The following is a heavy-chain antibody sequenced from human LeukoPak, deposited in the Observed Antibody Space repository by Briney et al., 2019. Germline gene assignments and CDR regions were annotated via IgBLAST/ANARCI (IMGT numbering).Heavy chain of an antibody. CDR3: ARDSITGYYYYYMDV. Sequence: PGGSLRLSCAASGFTFSSYSMNWVRQAPGKGLEWVSYISSSSSTIYYADSVKGRFTISRDNAKNSLYLQMNSLRAEDTAVYYCARDSITGYYYYYMDVWGKGTTVTVSS. CDR1: GFTFSSYS. J-gene: IGHJ6*03. D-gene: IGHD3-16*01. CDR2: ISSSSSTI. V-gene: IGHV3-48*01.